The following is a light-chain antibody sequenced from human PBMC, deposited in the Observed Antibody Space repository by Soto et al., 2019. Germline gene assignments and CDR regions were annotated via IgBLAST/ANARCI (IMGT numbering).Light chain of an antibody. J-gene: IGLJ1*01. CDR1: GSDVGSYKY. Sequence: QSALTQTASVSGSLGQSITISCTGTGSDVGSYKYVSWYQQHPGKAPKLIIFEVSNRPSGVSDRFSGSKSGNTASLTISGLQAEDEADYFCSSYTSISSLGIFGTGTKLTVL. CDR3: SSYTSISSLGI. CDR2: EVS. V-gene: IGLV2-14*01.